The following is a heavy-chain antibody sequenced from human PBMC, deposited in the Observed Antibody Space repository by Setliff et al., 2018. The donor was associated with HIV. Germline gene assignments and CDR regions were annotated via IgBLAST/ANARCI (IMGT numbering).Heavy chain of an antibody. V-gene: IGHV4-59*11. D-gene: IGHD3-10*01. J-gene: IGHJ6*02. CDR2: IYNAGRI. CDR1: GGSISNHF. CDR3: ARPGSSSSYYAMDV. Sequence: KPSETLSLTCTVSGGSISNHFWTWIRQSPGKGLEWIGTIYNAGRISYNPSLRSRVTFSVDPSQNQFSLILRSVTAADTAVYYCARPGSSSSYYAMDVWGQGTTVTVSS.